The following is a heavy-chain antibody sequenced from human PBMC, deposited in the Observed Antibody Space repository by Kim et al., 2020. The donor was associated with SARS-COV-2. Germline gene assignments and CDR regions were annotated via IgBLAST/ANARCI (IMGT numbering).Heavy chain of an antibody. CDR2: IFPGDSDT. J-gene: IGHJ4*02. CDR3: ARANGAITNYFFDY. Sequence: GESLKISCKASGYSFPSYLVAWVRPMPGKGLEWRVIIFPGDSDTRYSPSFQGQVTISAAKSISTAYLQWSSLKASDTAMYYCARANGAITNYFFDYWGQGTPVTVSS. D-gene: IGHD2-2*01. CDR1: GYSFPSYL. V-gene: IGHV5-51*01.